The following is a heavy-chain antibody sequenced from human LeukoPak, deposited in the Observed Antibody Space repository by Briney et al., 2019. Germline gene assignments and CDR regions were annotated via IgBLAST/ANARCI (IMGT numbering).Heavy chain of an antibody. D-gene: IGHD6-19*01. Sequence: SETLSLTCTVSGGSISNTDHYWGWIRQPPGKGLEWLGSIYYSGITYYNPSHKSRVTLSVDTSKNQFSLNLTSVTAADATVYYCARRAVAGTAAFDVWGQGTMVTVSS. CDR2: IYYSGIT. CDR3: ARRAVAGTAAFDV. V-gene: IGHV4-39*01. J-gene: IGHJ3*01. CDR1: GGSISNTDHY.